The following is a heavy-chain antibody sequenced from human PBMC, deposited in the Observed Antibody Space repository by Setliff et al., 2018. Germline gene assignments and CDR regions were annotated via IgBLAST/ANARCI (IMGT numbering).Heavy chain of an antibody. V-gene: IGHV3-30-3*01. CDR3: ARGVYYDILTGHYRRLPPDY. CDR2: ISYDRSNK. D-gene: IGHD3-9*01. Sequence: GGSLRLSCAASGFTFSNFAMHWLRQTPGKGLEWVAVISYDRSNKNYADSVKGRFTISRDNSKNTLFLQMNSLRAEDTAVYYCARGVYYDILTGHYRRLPPDYWGQGTLVTVSS. CDR1: GFTFSNFA. J-gene: IGHJ4*02.